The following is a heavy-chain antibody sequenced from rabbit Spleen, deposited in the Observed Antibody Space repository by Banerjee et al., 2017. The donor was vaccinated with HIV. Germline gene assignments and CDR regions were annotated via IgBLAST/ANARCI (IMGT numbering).Heavy chain of an antibody. CDR2: IYTGSAGST. D-gene: IGHD1-1*01. CDR1: GFDLSSYYY. CDR3: ARDLVAVIGWNFNL. V-gene: IGHV1S45*01. Sequence: QEQLEESGGGLVKPEGSLTLTCKASGFDLSSYYYMCWVRQAPGKGLEWIACIYTGSAGSTYYATWASGRFTISRTSSTTVTLRMTSLTAADRATYFCARDLVAVIGWNFNLWGPGTLVTVS. J-gene: IGHJ4*01.